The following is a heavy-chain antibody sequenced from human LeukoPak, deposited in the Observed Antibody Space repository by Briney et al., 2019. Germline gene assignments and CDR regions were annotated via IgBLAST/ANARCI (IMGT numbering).Heavy chain of an antibody. Sequence: GGSLRLPCVTSGFSFSSYAMSWVRQAPGKGLEWVSGISAAGGNSFYADSVKGRFTISRDNSNNTLHLQMNNMRVEDTAVYYCAKTQVVYYFDYWGQGNLVTVSS. CDR1: GFSFSSYA. CDR2: ISAAGGNS. V-gene: IGHV3-23*01. CDR3: AKTQVVYYFDY. D-gene: IGHD2-8*02. J-gene: IGHJ4*02.